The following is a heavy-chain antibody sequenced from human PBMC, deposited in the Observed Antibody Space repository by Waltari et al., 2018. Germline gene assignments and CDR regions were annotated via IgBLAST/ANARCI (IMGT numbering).Heavy chain of an antibody. CDR2: IKQDGSEK. CDR1: GVPIRSYW. CDR3: AFSSGTYSEGFDY. V-gene: IGHV3-7*01. Sequence: EVQLVESGGGWVQTGGPLRLPCPASGVPIRSYWMTWVVQAPGKGLEWVANIKQDGSEKNYVDSVKGRFTISRDNAKNSLFLQMNSLRTEDTAVYYCAFSSGTYSEGFDYWGQGTLVTVSS. D-gene: IGHD1-26*01. J-gene: IGHJ4*02.